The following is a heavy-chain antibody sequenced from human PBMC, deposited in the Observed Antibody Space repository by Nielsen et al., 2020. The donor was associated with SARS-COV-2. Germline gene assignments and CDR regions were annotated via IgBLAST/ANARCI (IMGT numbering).Heavy chain of an antibody. J-gene: IGHJ5*02. CDR3: ARERPGGSGWANWFDP. CDR1: GGSISSGDYY. D-gene: IGHD6-19*01. CDR2: IYYSGST. V-gene: IGHV4-30-4*01. Sequence: SETLSLTCTVSGGSISSGDYYWGWIRQPPGKGLEWIGYIYYSGSTYYNPSLKSRVTISVDTSKNQFSLKLSSVTAADTAVYYCARERPGGSGWANWFDPWGQGTLVTVSS.